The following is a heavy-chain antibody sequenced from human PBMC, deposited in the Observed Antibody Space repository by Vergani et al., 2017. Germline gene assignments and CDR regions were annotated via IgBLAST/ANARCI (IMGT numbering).Heavy chain of an antibody. D-gene: IGHD6-13*01. CDR2: ISSSSSYI. CDR1: GFTFSSYS. V-gene: IGHV3-21*01. J-gene: IGHJ4*02. Sequence: EVQLVESGGGLVKPGGSLRLSCAASGFTFSSYSMNWVRQAPGKGLEWVSSISSSSSYIYYADSVKGRFTISRDNAKNSLYLQMNSLRAEDTAVYYCARSRGRIAAAGFFDYWGQGTLVTVSS. CDR3: ARSRGRIAAAGFFDY.